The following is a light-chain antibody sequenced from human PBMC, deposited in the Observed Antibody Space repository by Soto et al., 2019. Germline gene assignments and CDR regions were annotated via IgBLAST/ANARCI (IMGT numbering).Light chain of an antibody. Sequence: QSVLTQPPSASETPGQRVTISCSGSSSNIGSNTVNWYQQLPGTAPKLLIYSNNQRPSGVPDRFSGSKSGTSASLAISGLQSEDEADYYCAAWDDSLNGGVFGGGTQLTVL. J-gene: IGLJ2*01. CDR1: SSNIGSNT. CDR3: AAWDDSLNGGV. V-gene: IGLV1-44*01. CDR2: SNN.